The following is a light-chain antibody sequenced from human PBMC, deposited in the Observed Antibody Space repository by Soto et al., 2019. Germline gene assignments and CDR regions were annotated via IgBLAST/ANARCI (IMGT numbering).Light chain of an antibody. J-gene: IGKJ2*01. CDR2: GAS. CDR3: QQHGTSPNT. CDR1: PSLSSSY. Sequence: VLTQSPNTLSLSPGARATLSCWASPSLSSSYLAWYQRKPGQAPRLLMFGASRRATGVPDRFNGSGSGTDFILTISRLEPEDVAVYYCQQHGTSPNTFGQGTVLEIK. V-gene: IGKV3-20*01.